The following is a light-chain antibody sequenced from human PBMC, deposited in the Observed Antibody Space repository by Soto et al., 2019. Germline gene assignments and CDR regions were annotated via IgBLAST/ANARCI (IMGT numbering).Light chain of an antibody. J-gene: IGLJ1*01. CDR1: NGDIGAYNY. Sequence: QSALTQPASVSGSPGQSITVSCTGTNGDIGAYNYVSWYQQHPGKAPKLIIYEVSNRPSGVSSRFSGSKSGNTASLTISGLHAEDEADYFCSSFTSTSAVYVFGTGTKVTVL. V-gene: IGLV2-14*01. CDR2: EVS. CDR3: SSFTSTSAVYV.